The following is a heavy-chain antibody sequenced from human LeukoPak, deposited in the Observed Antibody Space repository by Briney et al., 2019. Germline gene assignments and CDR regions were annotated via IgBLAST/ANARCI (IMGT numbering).Heavy chain of an antibody. Sequence: GGSLRLSCAASGFTFNNFGMAWVRQAPGKGPEWVSPISGDGRNTHYADSVKGRFAISRDNSMSMLFLQMSSLRVEDTALYYCAKDVGGSSFFDYWGQGISVTVSS. V-gene: IGHV3-23*01. CDR3: AKDVGGSSFFDY. J-gene: IGHJ4*02. CDR2: ISGDGRNT. D-gene: IGHD6-6*01. CDR1: GFTFNNFG.